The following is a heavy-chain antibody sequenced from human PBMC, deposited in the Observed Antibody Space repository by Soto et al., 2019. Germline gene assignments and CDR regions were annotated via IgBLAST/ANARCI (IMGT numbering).Heavy chain of an antibody. J-gene: IGHJ4*02. CDR1: GGSISSSSYY. V-gene: IGHV4-39*01. D-gene: IGHD6-19*01. Sequence: SETLSLTCTVSGGSISSSSYYWGWIRQPPGKGLEWIGSIYYSGSTYYNPSLKSRVTISVDTSKNQFSLKLSSVTAADTAVYYCARIRYSSGDFDDWGKGTLVTVDS. CDR3: ARIRYSSGDFDD. CDR2: IYYSGST.